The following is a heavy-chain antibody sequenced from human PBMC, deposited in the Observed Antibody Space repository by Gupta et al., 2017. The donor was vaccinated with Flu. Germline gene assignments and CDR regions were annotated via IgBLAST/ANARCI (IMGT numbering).Heavy chain of an antibody. V-gene: IGHV4-39*01. CDR1: GGSISSSSYY. J-gene: IGHJ5*02. CDR2: IYYSGST. D-gene: IGHD6-19*01. CDR3: ARLNHKLEVAVSRWNWFDP. Sequence: QLQLQESGPGLVKPSETLSLTCTVSGGSISSSSYYWGWIRQPPGKGLEWIGSIYYSGSTYYNPSLKSRVTISVDTAKNQFSLKLSSVTAADTAVYYCARLNHKLEVAVSRWNWFDPWGQGTLVTVS.